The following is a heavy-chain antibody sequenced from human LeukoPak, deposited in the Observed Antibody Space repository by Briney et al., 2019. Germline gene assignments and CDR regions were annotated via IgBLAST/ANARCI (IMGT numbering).Heavy chain of an antibody. Sequence: PGGSLRLSCAASGFTFSDYYMSWIRQAPGKGLEWVSYISSSGSTIYYADSVKGRFTISRDNAKNSLYLQMNSLRAKDTAVYYCARDLFCSSTSCYNTPGTLDYWGQGTLVTVSS. CDR2: ISSSGSTI. J-gene: IGHJ4*02. CDR3: ARDLFCSSTSCYNTPGTLDY. CDR1: GFTFSDYY. D-gene: IGHD2-2*02. V-gene: IGHV3-11*04.